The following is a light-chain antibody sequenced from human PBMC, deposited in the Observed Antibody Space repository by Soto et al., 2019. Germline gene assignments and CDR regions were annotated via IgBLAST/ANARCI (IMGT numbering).Light chain of an antibody. V-gene: IGKV1-5*03. CDR1: QSLGSD. Sequence: DIQMTQSPPTLSASVGDGVSITCRASQSLGSDLAWYQQKPGKAPKLLIYKATNLQRGVPSRFSGSGSGTDFSLTISSLQPEDSATYYCQQYNDSQYTFGQGTKVEI. CDR2: KAT. CDR3: QQYNDSQYT. J-gene: IGKJ2*01.